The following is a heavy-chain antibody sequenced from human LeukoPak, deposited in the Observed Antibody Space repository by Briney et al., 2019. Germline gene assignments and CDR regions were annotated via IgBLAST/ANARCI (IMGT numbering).Heavy chain of an antibody. CDR2: IYYSGST. D-gene: IGHD3-22*01. CDR1: GGSISSGGYY. V-gene: IGHV4-31*03. J-gene: IGHJ4*02. CDR3: ARLSGYSSGHYYSDY. Sequence: SETLSLTCTVSGGSISSGGYYWSWIRQHPGKGLEWIGYIYYSGSTYYNPSLKSRVTLSVDTSKNQFSLKLSSVTAADTAVYYCARLSGYSSGHYYSDYWGQGTLVTVSS.